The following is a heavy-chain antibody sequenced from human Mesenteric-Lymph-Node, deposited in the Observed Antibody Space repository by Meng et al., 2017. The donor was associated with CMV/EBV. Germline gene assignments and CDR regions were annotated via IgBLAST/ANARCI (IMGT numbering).Heavy chain of an antibody. D-gene: IGHD2-2*01. Sequence: GGSLRLSCAASGFTFSSYSMNWVRQAPGKGLEWVSSISSSSSYIYYVDSVKGRFTISRDNAKNSLYLQMNSLRAEDTAVYYCARDYCSSTSCYYYYGMDVWGQGTTVTVSS. V-gene: IGHV3-21*01. CDR3: ARDYCSSTSCYYYYGMDV. CDR1: GFTFSSYS. J-gene: IGHJ6*02. CDR2: ISSSSSYI.